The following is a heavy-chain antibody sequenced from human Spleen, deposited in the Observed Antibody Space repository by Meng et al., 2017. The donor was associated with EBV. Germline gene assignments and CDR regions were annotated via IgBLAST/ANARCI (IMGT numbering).Heavy chain of an antibody. CDR2: LSPYTGRT. J-gene: IGHJ4*01. CDR1: RSWCTSYG. V-gene: IGHV1-18*01. CDR3: ATDDEWLQLWYFDY. D-gene: IGHD5-24*01. Sequence: VRRVQSGALVEKPGGSVQVSCRLSRSWCTSYGVSWVRRAHWLGLAWMGWLSPYTGRTNYARTIQDRVSMTTGTSTSTDYTELTGLRYNDTAVYYCATDDEWLQLWYFDYWGQGTLVTVSS.